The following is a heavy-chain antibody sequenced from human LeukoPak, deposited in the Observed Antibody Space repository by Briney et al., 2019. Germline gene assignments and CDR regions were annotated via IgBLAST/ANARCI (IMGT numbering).Heavy chain of an antibody. CDR1: GGSISSGGYY. J-gene: IGHJ4*02. CDR2: IYHSGST. Sequence: SETLSLTCTVSGGSISSGGYYWSWIRQPPGKGLEWIGYIYHSGSTYYNPSLKSRVTISVDRSKNQFSLKLSSVTAADTAVYYCASNPTIFGVVMSYWGQGTLVTVSS. V-gene: IGHV4-30-2*01. D-gene: IGHD3-3*01. CDR3: ASNPTIFGVVMSY.